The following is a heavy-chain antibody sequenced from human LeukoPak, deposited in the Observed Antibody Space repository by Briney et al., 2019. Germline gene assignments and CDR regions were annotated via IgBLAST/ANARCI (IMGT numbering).Heavy chain of an antibody. CDR3: ARVSPMADGAFDL. CDR2: IGPSGVTR. CDR1: GFMFGNHG. V-gene: IGHV3-48*04. Sequence: GGSLRLSCEGSGFMFGNHGLIWVRQAPGKGLDWLSFIGPSGVTRLYANSVKGRFTISRDNAENSVFLQMNSLRVEDTAVYYCARVSPMADGAFDLWGQGVMVTVSS. J-gene: IGHJ3*01. D-gene: IGHD5-24*01.